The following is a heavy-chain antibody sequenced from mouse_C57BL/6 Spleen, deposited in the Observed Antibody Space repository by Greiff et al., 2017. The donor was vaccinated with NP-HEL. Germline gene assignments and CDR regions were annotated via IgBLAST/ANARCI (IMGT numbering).Heavy chain of an antibody. J-gene: IGHJ2*01. V-gene: IGHV5-4*03. Sequence: EVKLVESGGGLVKPGGSLKLSCAASGFTFSSYAMSWVRQTPEKRLEWVATISDGGSYTYYPDNVKGRFTISRDNAKNNLYLQMSHLKSEDTAMYYCARAPNLYFDYWGQGTTLTVSS. CDR1: GFTFSSYA. CDR2: ISDGGSYT. D-gene: IGHD4-1*01. CDR3: ARAPNLYFDY.